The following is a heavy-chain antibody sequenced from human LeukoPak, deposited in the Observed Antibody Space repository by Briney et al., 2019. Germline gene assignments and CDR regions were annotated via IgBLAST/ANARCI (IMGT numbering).Heavy chain of an antibody. V-gene: IGHV3-64*02. J-gene: IGHJ6*02. CDR1: GFTFTTYS. CDR3: VRGRGVSSYDALDV. Sequence: GGSLRLSCAASGFTFTTYSMNWVRQAPGKGLEYVSTISTNGDTTYYADSVKGRFTISRDNSKNTLYLQMGSLRAEDMAVYYCVRGRGVSSYDALDVWGRGTTVTVSS. CDR2: ISTNGDTT. D-gene: IGHD2-15*01.